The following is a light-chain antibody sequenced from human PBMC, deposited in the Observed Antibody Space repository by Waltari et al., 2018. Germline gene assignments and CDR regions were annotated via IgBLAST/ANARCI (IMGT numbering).Light chain of an antibody. J-gene: IGKJ1*01. CDR2: WAS. Sequence: DIVMTQSPDSLAVSLGERATINCTSSQTVVYSSNNYNYLAWYQQKPGQPPKLLIYWASTRESGVPDRFSGSGSGTDFTLTISSLQAEDVAVYYCQQYYSSLWTFGQGTKVEIK. V-gene: IGKV4-1*01. CDR1: QTVVYSSNNYNY. CDR3: QQYYSSLWT.